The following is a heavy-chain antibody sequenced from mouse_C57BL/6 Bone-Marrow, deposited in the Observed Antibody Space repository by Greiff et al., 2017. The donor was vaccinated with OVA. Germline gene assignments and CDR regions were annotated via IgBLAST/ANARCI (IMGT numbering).Heavy chain of an antibody. CDR1: GFSLTSYG. V-gene: IGHV2-5*01. D-gene: IGHD1-1*01. CDR2: IWSGGST. J-gene: IGHJ1*03. CDR3: AKRRSSYWYCDV. Sequence: VQLQQSGPGLVQPSHSLSITCTVSGFSLTSYGVHWVRQSPGKGLEWLGVIWSGGSTDYNEAFMSRLSITKDNSKSQVFFKMNRLQADDTAIYYCAKRRSSYWYCDVWGTGTTVTVSS.